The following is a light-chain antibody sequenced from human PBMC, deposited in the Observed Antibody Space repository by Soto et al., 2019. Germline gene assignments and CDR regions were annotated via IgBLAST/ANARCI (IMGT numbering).Light chain of an antibody. V-gene: IGLV2-23*01. Sequence: QSVLTQPASVSGSPGQSITISCTGTSSDVGGYNYVSWYQQHPGKAPKLMIYEGSKRPSGVSNRFSGSKSGNTASLTISGLQAEDEADYYCCSYAGSSTVVFGGGTQLTVL. CDR2: EGS. J-gene: IGLJ2*01. CDR1: SSDVGGYNY. CDR3: CSYAGSSTVV.